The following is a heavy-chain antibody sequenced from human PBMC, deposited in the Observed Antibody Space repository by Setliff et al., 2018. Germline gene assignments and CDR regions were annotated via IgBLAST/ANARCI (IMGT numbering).Heavy chain of an antibody. Sequence: SVKVSCKASGGTFSSFGISWVRQAPGQGLEWMGGTIPIFGSTNCAQKFQDRVTIITGESTSTAYMELRSLRTEDTAVYYCARVYLAGSGWDKANALDIRGQGTMVTVSS. CDR1: GGTFSSFG. CDR2: TIPIFGST. J-gene: IGHJ3*02. D-gene: IGHD6-19*01. CDR3: ARVYLAGSGWDKANALDI. V-gene: IGHV1-69*05.